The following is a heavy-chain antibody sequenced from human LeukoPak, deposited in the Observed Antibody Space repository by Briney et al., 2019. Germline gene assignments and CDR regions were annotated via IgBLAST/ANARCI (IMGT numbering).Heavy chain of an antibody. V-gene: IGHV3-30-3*01. D-gene: IGHD6-13*01. CDR3: ARDRDLYSSSWYFGY. CDR2: ISYDGSNK. Sequence: GGSLRLSCAASGFTFSSYAMHWVRQAPGKGLEWVAVISYDGSNKYYADSVKGRFTISRDNSKNTLYLQMNSLRAEDTAVYYCARDRDLYSSSWYFGYWGQGTLVTASS. CDR1: GFTFSSYA. J-gene: IGHJ4*02.